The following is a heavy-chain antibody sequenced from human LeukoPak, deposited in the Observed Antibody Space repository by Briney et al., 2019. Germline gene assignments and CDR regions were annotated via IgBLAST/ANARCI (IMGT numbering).Heavy chain of an antibody. CDR2: IYYSGST. V-gene: IGHV4-31*03. D-gene: IGHD1-26*01. Sequence: SQTLSLTCTVSGGSISSGGYYWSWIRQHPGKGLEWIGYIYYSGSTNYNPSLKSRVTISVDTSKNQFSLKLSSVTAADTAVYYCARRRIVGATGYYYGMDVWGQGTTVTVSS. CDR3: ARRRIVGATGYYYGMDV. CDR1: GGSISSGGYY. J-gene: IGHJ6*02.